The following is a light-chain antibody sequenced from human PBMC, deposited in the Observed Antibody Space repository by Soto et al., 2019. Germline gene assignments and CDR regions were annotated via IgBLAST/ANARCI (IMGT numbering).Light chain of an antibody. CDR1: SSDVGGYNY. CDR2: DVS. CDR3: SSYTSSSTLVV. V-gene: IGLV2-14*01. Sequence: QSALTQPASVSGSPGQSSTISCTGTSSDVGGYNYVSWYQQHPGKAPKLMIYDVSNRPSGVSNRFSGSKSGNTASLTISGLQAEDEDDYYCSSYTSSSTLVVFGGGTKLTVL. J-gene: IGLJ2*01.